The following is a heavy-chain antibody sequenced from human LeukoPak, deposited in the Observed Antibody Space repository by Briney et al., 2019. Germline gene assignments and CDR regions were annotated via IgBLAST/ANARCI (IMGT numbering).Heavy chain of an antibody. V-gene: IGHV5-51*01. CDR2: IYPGDSDT. CDR1: GYSFTNYW. J-gene: IGHJ2*01. CDR3: ARASQWLVLRYFDL. Sequence: ESLKISCTGSGYSFTNYWIAWVRQMPGKGLEWMGIIYPGDSDTRYSPSFQGQVTISADKSISTAYLQWSSLKASDTAMYYCARASQWLVLRYFDLWGRGTLVTVFS. D-gene: IGHD6-19*01.